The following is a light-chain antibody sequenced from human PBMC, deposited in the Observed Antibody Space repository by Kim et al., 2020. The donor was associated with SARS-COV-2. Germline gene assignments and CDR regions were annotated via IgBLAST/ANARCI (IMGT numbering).Light chain of an antibody. V-gene: IGLV7-43*01. CDR1: TGAVTSGYH. J-gene: IGLJ3*02. CDR3: LLYYGSAWV. Sequence: PGGTATLTCASSTGAVTSGYHPIWFQQKPGQGPRALIYDTNNRHSWTPARFSGALLGGKAALTLSSVQPEDEADYYCLLYYGSAWVFGGGTQLTVL. CDR2: DTN.